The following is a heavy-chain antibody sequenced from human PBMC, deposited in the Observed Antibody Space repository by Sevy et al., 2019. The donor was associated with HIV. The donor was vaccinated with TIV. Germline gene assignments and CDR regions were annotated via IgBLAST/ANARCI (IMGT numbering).Heavy chain of an antibody. CDR2: LNHSGTT. D-gene: IGHD5-18*01. CDR1: GGSSSDYY. Sequence: SETLSLTCAVYGGSSSDYYWRWIRRPPGKGLEWIGELNHSGTTSYNPSLKSRVIISVDTSKNQFSLKLTSVTAADTAVYYCARGHPNSVTGYPYYYYGMDVWGQGTPVTVSS. J-gene: IGHJ6*02. CDR3: ARGHPNSVTGYPYYYYGMDV. V-gene: IGHV4-34*01.